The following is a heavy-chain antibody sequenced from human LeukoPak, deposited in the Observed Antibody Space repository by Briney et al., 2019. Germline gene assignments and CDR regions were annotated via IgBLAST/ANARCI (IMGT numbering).Heavy chain of an antibody. CDR1: GYTFATYY. Sequence: ASVKVSCKASGYTFATYYMHWVRQAPGQGLEWMGTINPSGGLTSYAQKFQGRVTMTRDMSTSTVYLELSSLRSNDTAMYYCARVSRDGYNSGVGDYWGQGTLVTVSS. CDR3: ARVSRDGYNSGVGDY. D-gene: IGHD5-24*01. CDR2: INPSGGLT. V-gene: IGHV1-46*01. J-gene: IGHJ4*02.